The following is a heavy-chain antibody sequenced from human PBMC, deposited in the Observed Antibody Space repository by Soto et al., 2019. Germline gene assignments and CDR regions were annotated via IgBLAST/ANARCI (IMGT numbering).Heavy chain of an antibody. V-gene: IGHV3-11*06. CDR3: ARAGFLEWDYFDY. J-gene: IGHJ4*02. D-gene: IGHD3-3*01. CDR2: SSSSSSYT. CDR1: GFALSDYY. Sequence: QVQLVESGGGLVKPGGSLRLSCTASGFALSDYYMNWVRQAPGKGLEWVSYSSSSSSYTKYADSVKGRFTISRDQAKNSVHLQMNSLRAEDTAVYYCARAGFLEWDYFDYWGQGILVTVSS.